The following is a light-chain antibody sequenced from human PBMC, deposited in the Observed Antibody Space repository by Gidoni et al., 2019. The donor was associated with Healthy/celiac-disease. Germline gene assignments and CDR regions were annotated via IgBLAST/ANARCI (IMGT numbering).Light chain of an antibody. CDR2: DVS. Sequence: QSALTQPASVSGSPGQSITISCTGPSSDVGGYNYVSWYQQHPGKAPKLMIYDVSNRPSGVSNRFSGSKSGNTASLTISGHQAEDEADYYCSSYTSSSLGVVFGGGTKLTVL. V-gene: IGLV2-14*01. CDR1: SSDVGGYNY. CDR3: SSYTSSSLGVV. J-gene: IGLJ2*01.